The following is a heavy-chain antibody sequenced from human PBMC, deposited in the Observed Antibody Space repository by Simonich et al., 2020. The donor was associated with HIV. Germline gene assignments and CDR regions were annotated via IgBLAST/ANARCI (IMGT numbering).Heavy chain of an antibody. Sequence: QVQLVESGGGVVQPGRSLRLSCAASGFTFSSYAMQWVRQAPGKGQEWVAVKSYDGSNKYYADSVKGRFTISRDNSKNTLYLQMNSLRAEDTAVYYCASGGSISSVWADDYWGQGTLVTVSS. D-gene: IGHD3-16*01. V-gene: IGHV3-30*07. CDR2: KSYDGSNK. J-gene: IGHJ4*02. CDR3: ASGGSISSVWADDY. CDR1: GFTFSSYA.